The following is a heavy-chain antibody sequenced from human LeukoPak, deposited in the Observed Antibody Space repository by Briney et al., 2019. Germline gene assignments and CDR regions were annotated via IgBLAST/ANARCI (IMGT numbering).Heavy chain of an antibody. CDR1: GGSISSYY. J-gene: IGHJ4*02. Sequence: SETLSLTCTVSGGSISSYYWSWIRQPPGKGLEWIGYIYYSGSTNYNPSLKSRVTISVDTSKNQFSLKLSSVTAADTAVYYCASVVPAAMFFDCWGQGTLVTVSS. D-gene: IGHD2-2*01. CDR3: ASVVPAAMFFDC. V-gene: IGHV4-59*01. CDR2: IYYSGST.